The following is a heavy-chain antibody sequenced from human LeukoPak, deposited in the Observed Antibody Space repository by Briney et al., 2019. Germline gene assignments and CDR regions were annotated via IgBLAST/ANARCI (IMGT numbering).Heavy chain of an antibody. CDR1: GGSFSGYY. CDR2: INHRGST. V-gene: IGHV4-34*01. J-gene: IGHJ3*01. Sequence: SETLSLTCAVYGGSFSGYYWSWIRQPPGKGLEWIGEINHRGSTNYNPSLKSRVTISVDTSKNQFSLKLSSVTAADTAVYYCARGLDGDYFSWGQGTMVTVSS. D-gene: IGHD4-17*01. CDR3: ARGLDGDYFS.